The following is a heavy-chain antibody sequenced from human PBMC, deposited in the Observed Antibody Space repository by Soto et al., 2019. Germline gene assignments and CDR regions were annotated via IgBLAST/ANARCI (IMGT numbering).Heavy chain of an antibody. CDR1: GGSITTNGHY. CDR2: IYYTGNS. J-gene: IGHJ5*02. Sequence: QVQLQESGPELVKPSQTLSLTCSVSGGSITTNGHYWTWIRQHPGQGLEWIANIYYTGNSYLNPSLKSRLSISVDTSKNQSSLELRSVTAADTAVYYCAREQWGLDAWGQGTLVTVSS. V-gene: IGHV4-31*03. CDR3: AREQWGLDA. D-gene: IGHD6-19*01.